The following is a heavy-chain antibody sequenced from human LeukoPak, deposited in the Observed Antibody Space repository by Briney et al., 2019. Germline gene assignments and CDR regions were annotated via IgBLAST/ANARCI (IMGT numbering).Heavy chain of an antibody. CDR1: GGSFRGYY. CDR3: ARGDGHMVL. CDR2: INHSGST. V-gene: IGHV4-34*01. D-gene: IGHD4/OR15-4a*01. J-gene: IGHJ4*02. Sequence: SETLSLTCAVYGGSFRGYYWRWVRQPPGKGVEWGGEINHSGSTNYNPSLKRGVTISVDSSKTQFSLKLSSVTAADTAVYYCARGDGHMVLWSQGTLVTVSS.